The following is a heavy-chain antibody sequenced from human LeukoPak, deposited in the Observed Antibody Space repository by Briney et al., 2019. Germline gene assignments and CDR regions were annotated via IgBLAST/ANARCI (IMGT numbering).Heavy chain of an antibody. J-gene: IGHJ6*02. D-gene: IGHD3-9*01. CDR1: GFTFDDYA. CDR2: ISWDGGST. Sequence: GGSLRLSCAASGFTFDDYAMHWVRQAPGKGLEWVSLISWDGGSTHYADSVKGRFTISRDNSKNSLYLQMNSLRAEDTALYYCAKGDVLRYFDQGGYYYGMDVWGQGTTVTVSS. V-gene: IGHV3-43D*04. CDR3: AKGDVLRYFDQGGYYYGMDV.